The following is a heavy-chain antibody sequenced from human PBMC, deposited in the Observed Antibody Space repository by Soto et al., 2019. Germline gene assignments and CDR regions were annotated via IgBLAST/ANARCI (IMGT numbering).Heavy chain of an antibody. D-gene: IGHD4-17*01. V-gene: IGHV3-7*01. CDR2: IKQDGSEK. Sequence: GGSLRLSCAASGFTFSSYWMSWVRQAPGKGLEWVANIKQDGSEKYYVDSVKGRFTISRDNAKNSLYLQMNSLRAEDTAVYYCASMRYGGYSYGDYFDYWGQGTLVTVSS. CDR3: ASMRYGGYSYGDYFDY. J-gene: IGHJ4*02. CDR1: GFTFSSYW.